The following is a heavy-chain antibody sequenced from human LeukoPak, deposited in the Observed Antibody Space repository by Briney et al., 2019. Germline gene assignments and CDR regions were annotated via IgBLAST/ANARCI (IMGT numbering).Heavy chain of an antibody. J-gene: IGHJ4*02. V-gene: IGHV4-4*07. CDR3: AREGESADFDY. Sequence: PSETLSLTCTVSGGSISSYYWSWIRQPAGKGLEWIGRIYTSGSTNYNPSLKSRVTISVDTSKNQSSLKLSSVTAADTAVYYCAREGESADFDYWGQGTLVTVSS. CDR1: GGSISSYY. CDR2: IYTSGST.